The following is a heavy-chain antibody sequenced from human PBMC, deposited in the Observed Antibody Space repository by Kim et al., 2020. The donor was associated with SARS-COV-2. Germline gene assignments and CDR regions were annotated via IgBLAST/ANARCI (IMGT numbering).Heavy chain of an antibody. D-gene: IGHD5-18*01. V-gene: IGHV4-4*02. J-gene: IGHJ4*02. CDR1: GGSISSSNW. Sequence: SETLSLTCAVSGGSISSSNWWSWVRQPPGKGLEWIGEIYHSGSTNYNPSLKSRVTISVDKSKNQFSLKLSSVTAADTAVYYCARGAVDTAMVFQYYFDYWGQGTLVTVSS. CDR3: ARGAVDTAMVFQYYFDY. CDR2: IYHSGST.